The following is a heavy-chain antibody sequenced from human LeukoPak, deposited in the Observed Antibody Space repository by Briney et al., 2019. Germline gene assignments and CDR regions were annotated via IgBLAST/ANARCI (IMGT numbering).Heavy chain of an antibody. CDR1: GFTFSNIW. D-gene: IGHD3-10*01. Sequence: GGSLRLSCAASGFTFSNIWMSWVRQAPGKGLEWVADIKYDGSENNYVDSVKGRFTISRDNAKNSLHLQMNSLRVEDTAVYYCAKNGGTHGMDVWGQGTTVTVSS. CDR2: IKYDGSEN. V-gene: IGHV3-7*02. CDR3: AKNGGTHGMDV. J-gene: IGHJ6*02.